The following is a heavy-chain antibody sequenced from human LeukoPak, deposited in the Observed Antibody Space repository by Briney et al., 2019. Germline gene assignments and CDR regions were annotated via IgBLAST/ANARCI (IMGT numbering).Heavy chain of an antibody. V-gene: IGHV1-18*01. CDR2: ISAYNGNT. CDR3: ARVLGYGVYYYYYMDV. D-gene: IGHD4-17*01. CDR1: GYTFTSYG. Sequence: GASVKVSCKASGYTFTSYGISWVRQAPGQGLEWMGWISAYNGNTNYAQKLQGRVTMTTDTSTSTAYMELRSLRSDGTAVYYCARVLGYGVYYYYYMDVWGKGTTVTVSS. J-gene: IGHJ6*03.